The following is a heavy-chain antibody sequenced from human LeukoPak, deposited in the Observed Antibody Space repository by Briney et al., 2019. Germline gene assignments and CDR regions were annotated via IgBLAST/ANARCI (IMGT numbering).Heavy chain of an antibody. D-gene: IGHD4-17*01. Sequence: GGSLRLSCAASGFTFSTYSMNWVRRAPGMGLEWVSSISSSTTYIYYADSMKGRFTVSRDDAKNSLYLQMHSLRAEDTAVYYCARSEDYGDYGGSTDAFDFWGQGTMVTVSS. CDR3: ARSEDYGDYGGSTDAFDF. CDR1: GFTFSTYS. CDR2: ISSSTTYI. J-gene: IGHJ3*01. V-gene: IGHV3-21*01.